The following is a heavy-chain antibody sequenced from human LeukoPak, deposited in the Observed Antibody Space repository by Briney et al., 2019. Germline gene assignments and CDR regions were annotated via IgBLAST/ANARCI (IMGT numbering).Heavy chain of an antibody. V-gene: IGHV3-23*01. Sequence: GGSLRLSCAASGFTFSSYAMSWVRQAPGKGLEWVSAISGSGGSTYYADSVKGRFTISRDNSKNTLYLQMNSLRAEDTAVYYCVFYSNGWYDFDYWGQGTLVTVSS. D-gene: IGHD6-19*01. CDR2: ISGSGGST. CDR1: GFTFSSYA. CDR3: VFYSNGWYDFDY. J-gene: IGHJ4*02.